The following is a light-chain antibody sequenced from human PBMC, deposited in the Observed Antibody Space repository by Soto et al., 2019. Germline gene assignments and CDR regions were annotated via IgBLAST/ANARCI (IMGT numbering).Light chain of an antibody. J-gene: IGKJ5*01. Sequence: DIVMTQSPLSMPVTPGEPASISCRSIQSLLHSNGYNYLDWYLQKPGQSPQILIYLGSNRASGVPDRFSGSGSGTDFTLKISSVEPEDVGVYYCMQALQTPITFGQGTRLEIK. CDR1: QSLLHSNGYNY. CDR3: MQALQTPIT. V-gene: IGKV2-28*01. CDR2: LGS.